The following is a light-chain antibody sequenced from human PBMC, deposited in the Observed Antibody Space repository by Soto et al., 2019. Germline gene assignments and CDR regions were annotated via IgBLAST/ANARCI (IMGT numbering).Light chain of an antibody. V-gene: IGLV2-11*01. CDR2: DVS. CDR1: NSDVGGYNY. CDR3: CSYAGSYTFYV. J-gene: IGLJ1*01. Sequence: QSALTQPRSVSGSPGQSVTISCTGNNSDVGGYNYVSWYQQHPGKAPKLMIYDVSKRPSGVPDRFSGSKSGNTASLTISGLQAEDEADYYCCSYAGSYTFYVFGTGTKLTVL.